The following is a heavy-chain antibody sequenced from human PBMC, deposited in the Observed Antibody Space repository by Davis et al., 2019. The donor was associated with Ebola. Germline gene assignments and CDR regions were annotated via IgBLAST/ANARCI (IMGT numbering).Heavy chain of an antibody. CDR3: ARAWDIVDVPAAPMVY. J-gene: IGHJ4*02. D-gene: IGHD2-2*01. V-gene: IGHV1-69*01. CDR1: GFTFSSYA. Sequence: GGSLRLSCAASGFTFSSYAISWVRQAPGQGLEWMGGIIPIFGTANYAQKFQGRVTITADESTSTVYMELSNLRSEDTALYYCARAWDIVDVPAAPMVYWGQGTLVTVSS. CDR2: IIPIFGTA.